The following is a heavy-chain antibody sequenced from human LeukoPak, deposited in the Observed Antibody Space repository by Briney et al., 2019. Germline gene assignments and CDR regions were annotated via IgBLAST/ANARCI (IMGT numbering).Heavy chain of an antibody. Sequence: SETLSLTCTVSGGSISSYYWSWIRQPPGKGLEWIGYIYYSGSTNYNPSLKSRVTISVDTSKNQFSLKLSSVTAADTAVYYCTRSDPYFDYWGQGTLVTVSS. CDR3: TRSDPYFDY. CDR1: GGSISSYY. V-gene: IGHV4-59*01. CDR2: IYYSGST. J-gene: IGHJ4*02.